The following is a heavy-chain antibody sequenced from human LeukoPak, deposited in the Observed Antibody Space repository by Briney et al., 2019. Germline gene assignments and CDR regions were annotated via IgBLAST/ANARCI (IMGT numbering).Heavy chain of an antibody. D-gene: IGHD1-26*01. Sequence: PGGSLRLSRAASGFTFSDYYMGWIRQAPGKGLEWVSYISSSSSTIYYADSVKGRFTISRDNAKNSLYLQMNSLRAEDTAVYYCTRDLSGSYSDYWGQGTLVTVSS. J-gene: IGHJ4*02. CDR3: TRDLSGSYSDY. CDR2: ISSSSSTI. V-gene: IGHV3-11*04. CDR1: GFTFSDYY.